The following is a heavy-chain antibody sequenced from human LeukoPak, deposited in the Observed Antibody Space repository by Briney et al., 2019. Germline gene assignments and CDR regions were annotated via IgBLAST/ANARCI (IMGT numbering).Heavy chain of an antibody. D-gene: IGHD3/OR15-3a*01. J-gene: IGHJ5*02. Sequence: SETLSLTCTVSGGSISSYYWTWIRQPPGKGLEWIGYIYYSGSTNYNPSLKSRVTISLDTSKNQFSLKLSSVTAADTAVYYCARDQEGFLDFDPWGQGTLVTVSS. V-gene: IGHV4-59*01. CDR1: GGSISSYY. CDR2: IYYSGST. CDR3: ARDQEGFLDFDP.